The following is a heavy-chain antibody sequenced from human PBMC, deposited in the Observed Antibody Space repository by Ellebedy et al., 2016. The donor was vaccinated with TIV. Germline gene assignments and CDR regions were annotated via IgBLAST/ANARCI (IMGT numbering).Heavy chain of an antibody. CDR2: ISAYTGET. CDR3: ARDMVQGMVARYLWFDF. J-gene: IGHJ4*02. D-gene: IGHD1-26*01. V-gene: IGHV1-18*01. Sequence: ASAKVSCKASGYTFTSYIISWVRQVPGQRPEWMGWISAYTGETNFAQKFQGRVTLTIDTSTSTAYMELRSLRSDDTAVYYCARDMVQGMVARYLWFDFWGQGTQVTVSS. CDR1: GYTFTSYI.